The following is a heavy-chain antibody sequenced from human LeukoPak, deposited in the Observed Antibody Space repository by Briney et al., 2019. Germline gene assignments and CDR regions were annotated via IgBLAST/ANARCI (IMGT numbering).Heavy chain of an antibody. Sequence: GGSLRLSCAASGFTFSNYAMSWVRQAPGKGLEWVSSISGSAYSTYYADSVKGRFTISRDNSKNTLYLQMNSLRAEDPAVYYCAKGEGYCSGGNCYYYYYMDVWGKGTTVTVSS. D-gene: IGHD2-15*01. J-gene: IGHJ6*03. V-gene: IGHV3-23*01. CDR2: ISGSAYST. CDR1: GFTFSNYA. CDR3: AKGEGYCSGGNCYYYYYMDV.